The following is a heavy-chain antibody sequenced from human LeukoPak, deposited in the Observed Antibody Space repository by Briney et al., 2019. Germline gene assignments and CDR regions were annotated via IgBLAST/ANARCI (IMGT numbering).Heavy chain of an antibody. Sequence: PSETLSLTCTVTGGSISSSSYYWGWIRQPPGKGLEWIGSFYYGGSTYYNPSLKSRVTISVDTSRNQFSLKLSSVTAADTAVYYCARETIFGVVIMSPYYFDYWGQGTLVTVSS. CDR1: GGSISSSSYY. J-gene: IGHJ4*02. D-gene: IGHD3-3*01. CDR2: FYYGGST. V-gene: IGHV4-39*02. CDR3: ARETIFGVVIMSPYYFDY.